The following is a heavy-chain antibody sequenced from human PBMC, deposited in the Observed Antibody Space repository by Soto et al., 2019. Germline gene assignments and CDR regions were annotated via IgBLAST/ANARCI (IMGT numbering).Heavy chain of an antibody. V-gene: IGHV1-69*13. CDR2: IIPIFGTA. J-gene: IGHJ6*02. CDR1: GGTFSSYA. CDR3: ARRGGRVPYYDFWSGYYQGGMDV. Sequence: SVKVSCKASGGTFSSYAISWVRQAPGQGLEWMGGIIPIFGTANYAQKFQGRVTVTADESTSTAYMELSSLRSEDTAVYYCARRGGRVPYYDFWSGYYQGGMDVWGQGTTVTVSS. D-gene: IGHD3-3*01.